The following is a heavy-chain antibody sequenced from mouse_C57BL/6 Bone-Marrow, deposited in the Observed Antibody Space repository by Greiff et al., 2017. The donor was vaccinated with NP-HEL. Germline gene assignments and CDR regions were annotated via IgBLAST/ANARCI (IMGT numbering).Heavy chain of an antibody. CDR1: GYTFTSYW. V-gene: IGHV1-72*01. D-gene: IGHD1-1*01. J-gene: IGHJ2*01. CDR2: IDPNSGGT. Sequence: QVQLQQPGAELVKPGASVKLSCKASGYTFTSYWMHWVKQRPGRGLEWIGRIDPNSGGTKYNEKFKSKVTLTVDKPSSTAYMQLSSLTSEDSAVYYSARMGFITTVVATDYWGKGTTLTVSS. CDR3: ARMGFITTVVATDY.